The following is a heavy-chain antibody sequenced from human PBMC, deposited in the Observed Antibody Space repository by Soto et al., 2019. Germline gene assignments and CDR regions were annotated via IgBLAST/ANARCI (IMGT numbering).Heavy chain of an antibody. Sequence: ASETLSLTCTVSGGSISSSSYYWGWIRQPPGKGLEWIGSIYYSGSTYYNPSLKSRVTISVDTSKNQFSLKLSSVTAADTAVYYCARPGVGPAGSTRSHFDYWGQGTLVTVSS. CDR1: GGSISSSSYY. J-gene: IGHJ4*02. D-gene: IGHD2-2*01. CDR2: IYYSGST. CDR3: ARPGVGPAGSTRSHFDY. V-gene: IGHV4-39*01.